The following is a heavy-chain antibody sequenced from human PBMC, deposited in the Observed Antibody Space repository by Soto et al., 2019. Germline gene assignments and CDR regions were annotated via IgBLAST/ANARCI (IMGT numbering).Heavy chain of an antibody. CDR2: IIPIFGTA. CDR3: ARAYYYVSGSYYNKLDQYYFDY. J-gene: IGHJ4*02. Sequence: GASVKVSCKASGGTFSSYAISWVRQAPGQGLEWMGGIIPIFGTANYAQKFQGRVTITADESTSTAYMELSSLRSEDTAVYYCARAYYYVSGSYYNKLDQYYFDYWGQGTLVTVSS. V-gene: IGHV1-69*13. D-gene: IGHD3-10*01. CDR1: GGTFSSYA.